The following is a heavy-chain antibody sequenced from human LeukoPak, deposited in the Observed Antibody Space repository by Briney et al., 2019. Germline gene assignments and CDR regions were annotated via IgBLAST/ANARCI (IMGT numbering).Heavy chain of an antibody. V-gene: IGHV3-21*01. CDR2: ISTSSTYI. D-gene: IGHD2-21*02. J-gene: IGHJ2*01. CDR3: ARGIVVVTAIRTSWYFDL. CDR1: GFTFSSHT. Sequence: GGSLRLSCAASGFTFSSHTMNWVRQAPGKGLEWVASISTSSTYIYYADSVKGRFTISRDNAKNSVYLQMNSLRAEDTAVYYCARGIVVVTAIRTSWYFDLWGRGTLVTVSS.